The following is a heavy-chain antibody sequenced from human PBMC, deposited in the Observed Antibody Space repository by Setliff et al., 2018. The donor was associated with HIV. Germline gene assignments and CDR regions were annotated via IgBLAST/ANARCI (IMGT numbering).Heavy chain of an antibody. CDR3: ARARTIGVSAVFFDP. CDR2: VYVASTV. D-gene: IGHD3-16*01. V-gene: IGHV4-61*09. CDR1: GGSMSSGSYS. Sequence: NPSETLSLTCSVSGGSMSSGSYSWTWLRQPAGKEPGLIGHVYVASTVIYNPSLASRLTISIVPSKNQFSLDLTSVTAADTGKYYCARARTIGVSAVFFDPWGQGIPVTVS. J-gene: IGHJ5*02.